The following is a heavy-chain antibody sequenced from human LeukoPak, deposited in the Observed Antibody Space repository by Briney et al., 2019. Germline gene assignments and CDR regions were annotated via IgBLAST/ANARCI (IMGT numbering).Heavy chain of an antibody. Sequence: SETLSLTCIVYGGSISDYYWSWIRQPPGKGLEWIGSIYYSGSTYYNPSLKSRVTISVDTSKNQFSLKLSSVTAADTAVYYCASEALDTANASPFDYWGQGTLVTVSS. J-gene: IGHJ4*02. CDR2: IYYSGST. D-gene: IGHD5-18*01. V-gene: IGHV4-39*01. CDR3: ASEALDTANASPFDY. CDR1: GGSISDYY.